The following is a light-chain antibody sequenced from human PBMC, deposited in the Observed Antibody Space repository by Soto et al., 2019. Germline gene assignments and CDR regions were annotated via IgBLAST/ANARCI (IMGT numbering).Light chain of an antibody. J-gene: IGKJ4*01. V-gene: IGKV1-9*01. Sequence: DIQLTQSPSFLSASVGDRVTITCRASQDISSFLAWYQQKPGKAPKLLIYGVSTLQRGVPSRFSGGGSGTEFTLTISSLQPADFAAYYCQQLRHYPLTFGGGTKVEI. CDR2: GVS. CDR3: QQLRHYPLT. CDR1: QDISSF.